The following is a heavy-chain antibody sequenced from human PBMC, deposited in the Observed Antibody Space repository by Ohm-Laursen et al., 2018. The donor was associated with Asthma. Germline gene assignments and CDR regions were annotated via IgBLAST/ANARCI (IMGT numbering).Heavy chain of an antibody. CDR3: AKDSSEVVAADEY. Sequence: GSLRLSCTASGFTFNKHHMTGVRQAPGKGLEWVSAIDGSGGRTYYADSVKGRFTISRDNPRNTLYLQMNSLRAEDTAVYYCAKDSSEVVAADEYWGQGTLVTVSS. CDR2: IDGSGGRT. V-gene: IGHV3-23*01. D-gene: IGHD2-15*01. CDR1: GFTFNKHH. J-gene: IGHJ4*02.